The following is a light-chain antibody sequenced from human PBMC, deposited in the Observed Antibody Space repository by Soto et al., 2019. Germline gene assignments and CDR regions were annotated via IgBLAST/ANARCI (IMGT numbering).Light chain of an antibody. CDR2: GAS. J-gene: IGKJ1*01. Sequence: EIVMTQSPATLSVSPGERATLSCRASQSVSSNLAWYQQKPGQAPRLLIYGASTRATGIPARFSGSGSGTEFTLTISSLQSEDFAVYYCLQYNNWPRTFGKGTKVDIK. CDR3: LQYNNWPRT. V-gene: IGKV3-15*01. CDR1: QSVSSN.